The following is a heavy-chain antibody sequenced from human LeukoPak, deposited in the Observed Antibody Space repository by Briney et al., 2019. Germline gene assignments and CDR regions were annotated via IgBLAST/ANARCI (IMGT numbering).Heavy chain of an antibody. J-gene: IGHJ4*02. CDR2: INPSGGST. CDR3: ARPFYDSSAHYVWYFDY. Sequence: ASVKVSCKASGYTFISYYMHWVRQAPGQGLEWMGIINPSGGSTSYAQKFQGRVTMTRDTSTSTVYMELSSLRSEDTAVYYCARPFYDSSAHYVWYFDYWGQGTLVTVSS. CDR1: GYTFISYY. V-gene: IGHV1-46*03. D-gene: IGHD3-22*01.